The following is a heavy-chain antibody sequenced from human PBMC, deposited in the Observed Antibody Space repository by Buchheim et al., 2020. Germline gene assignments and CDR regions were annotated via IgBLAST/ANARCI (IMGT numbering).Heavy chain of an antibody. CDR3: ARRTGSNYYYGMDV. D-gene: IGHD4-11*01. J-gene: IGHJ6*02. CDR1: GFSFSSCW. CDR2: TNTDGTYT. V-gene: IGHV3-74*01. Sequence: EVQLVESGGGLVQPGGSLRLSCAASGFSFSSCWMHWVRQTPGKGLLWVSRTNTDGTYTSYADSVKGRFTISRDNARNMVYLEMNSLRAEDTAVYYCARRTGSNYYYGMDVWGQGTT.